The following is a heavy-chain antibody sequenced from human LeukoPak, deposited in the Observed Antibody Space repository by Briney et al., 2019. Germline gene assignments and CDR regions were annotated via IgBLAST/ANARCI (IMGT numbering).Heavy chain of an antibody. D-gene: IGHD6-19*01. V-gene: IGHV3-30*02. CDR1: GFTFSSYG. J-gene: IGHJ4*02. CDR2: IRYDGSNK. Sequence: GGSLRLSCAASGFTFSSYGMHRVRQAPGKGLEWVAFIRYDGSNKYYADSVKGRFTISRDNSKNTLYLQMNSLRAEDTAVYYCAKAPISGWYAVDDYWGQGTLVTVSS. CDR3: AKAPISGWYAVDDY.